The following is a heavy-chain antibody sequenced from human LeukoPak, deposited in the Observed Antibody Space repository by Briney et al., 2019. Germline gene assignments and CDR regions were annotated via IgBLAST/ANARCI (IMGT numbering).Heavy chain of an antibody. CDR2: ISSSSSYI. CDR1: GFTFSSYS. CDR3: ARVSGGSYYFGYFDY. V-gene: IGHV3-21*01. J-gene: IGHJ4*02. Sequence: GGSLRLSCAASGFTFSSYSMNWVRQAPGKGLEWVSSISSSSSYIYYADSVKGRFTISRDNAKNSLYLQMNSLRAEDTAVYCCARVSGGSYYFGYFDYWGQGTLVTVSS. D-gene: IGHD1-26*01.